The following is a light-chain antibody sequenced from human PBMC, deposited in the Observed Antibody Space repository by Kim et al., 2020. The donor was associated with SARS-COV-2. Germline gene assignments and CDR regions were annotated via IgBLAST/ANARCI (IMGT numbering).Light chain of an antibody. Sequence: EPASLFSKFLPGPHSINGNHYLGLYLPKAGPSPRLPIYLGSKPALGAPYRFSGTGSGPGFTLKISRVEAEDVGVYYCMQGLLTPYTFGQGTKLEI. V-gene: IGKV2-28*01. CDR1: PGPHSINGNHY. CDR2: LGS. CDR3: MQGLLTPYT. J-gene: IGKJ2*01.